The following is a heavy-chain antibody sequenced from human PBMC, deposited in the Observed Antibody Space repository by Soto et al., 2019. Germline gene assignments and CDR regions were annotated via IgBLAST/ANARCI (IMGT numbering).Heavy chain of an antibody. D-gene: IGHD3-22*01. J-gene: IGHJ3*02. CDR1: GDSISSGGYS. Sequence: QLQLQESGSGLVKPSQTLSLTCAVSGDSISSGGYSWNWIRQPPGKGLEWIGYIYHSGKAYYNPYLKSHVLISVDAAENQFSVKVTSVTAADTAVYYCDAATQYFFDSTGYPTEPHFAPDIWGLGTMVTVSS. V-gene: IGHV4-30-2*01. CDR3: DAATQYFFDSTGYPTEPHFAPDI. CDR2: IYHSGKA.